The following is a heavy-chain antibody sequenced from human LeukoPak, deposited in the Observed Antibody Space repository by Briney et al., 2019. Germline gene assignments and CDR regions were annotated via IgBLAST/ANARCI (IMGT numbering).Heavy chain of an antibody. J-gene: IGHJ4*02. CDR3: TIGAVTTDY. D-gene: IGHD4-11*01. V-gene: IGHV3-73*01. Sequence: GGSLKLSCAASGFTFSGSAMHWVRQASGKGLEWVGRIRSKANSYATAYAASVKGRFTISRDDSKNTAYLQMNSLKTEDTAVYYCTIGAVTTDYWGQGTLVTVPS. CDR1: GFTFSGSA. CDR2: IRSKANSYAT.